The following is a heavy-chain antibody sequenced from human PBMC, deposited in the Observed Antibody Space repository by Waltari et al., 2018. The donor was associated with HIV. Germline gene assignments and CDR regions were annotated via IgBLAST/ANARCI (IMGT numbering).Heavy chain of an antibody. CDR1: GFTFSRYW. D-gene: IGHD1-26*01. J-gene: IGHJ4*02. V-gene: IGHV3-7*01. CDR3: ARRRGGYCLDY. Sequence: EGQLVESGGGLVQPGGSLRLSCAASGFTFSRYWMSWVRQAPGKGLEWGANIKQDGSEKDYVDSVKGRFTISRDNAKNSLYLQMNSLRAEDTAVYFCARRRGGYCLDYWGQGTLVTVSS. CDR2: IKQDGSEK.